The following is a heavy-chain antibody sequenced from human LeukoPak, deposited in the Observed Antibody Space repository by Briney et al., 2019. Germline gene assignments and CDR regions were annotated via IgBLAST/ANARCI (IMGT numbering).Heavy chain of an antibody. D-gene: IGHD4-23*01. CDR1: GGSISSSSYY. V-gene: IGHV4-39*07. Sequence: SETLSLTCTVSGGSISSSSYYWGWIRQPPGKGLEWIGEIYHSGSTYYNPSLKSRVTISVDTSKNQFSLKLSSVTAADTAVYYCAREGVVTPLFDYWGQGTLVTVSS. CDR3: AREGVVTPLFDY. J-gene: IGHJ4*02. CDR2: IYHSGST.